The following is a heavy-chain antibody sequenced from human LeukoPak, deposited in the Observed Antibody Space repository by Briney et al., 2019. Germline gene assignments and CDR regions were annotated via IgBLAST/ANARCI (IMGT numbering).Heavy chain of an antibody. Sequence: PSETLSLTCTVSGGSISSYYWNWIRQPPGKGLEWIGYIYYSGSTNYNPSPKSRVTISVDTSKNQFSLKLSSVTAADTAVYYCSRIESGWYLDYWGQGTLVTVYS. CDR1: GGSISSYY. J-gene: IGHJ4*02. D-gene: IGHD6-19*01. CDR2: IYYSGST. V-gene: IGHV4-59*01. CDR3: SRIESGWYLDY.